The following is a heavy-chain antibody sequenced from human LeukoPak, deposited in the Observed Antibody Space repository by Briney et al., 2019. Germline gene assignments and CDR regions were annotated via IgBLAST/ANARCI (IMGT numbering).Heavy chain of an antibody. J-gene: IGHJ4*02. Sequence: ASVKVSCKSSGYTFTGYYMHWVRQAPGQGLEWMGWINPNSGGTNYAQKFQGRVTMTRDTSISTAYMELSRLRSDDTAVYYCARVRTPYSGYVARSNPDFDYWGQGTLVTVSS. D-gene: IGHD5-12*01. CDR1: GYTFTGYY. V-gene: IGHV1-2*02. CDR2: INPNSGGT. CDR3: ARVRTPYSGYVARSNPDFDY.